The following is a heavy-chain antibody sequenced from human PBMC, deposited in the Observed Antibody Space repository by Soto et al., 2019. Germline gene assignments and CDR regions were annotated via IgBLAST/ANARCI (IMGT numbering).Heavy chain of an antibody. J-gene: IGHJ4*02. CDR1: GFTFSNAW. Sequence: GGSLRLSCAASGFTFSNAWMNWVRQAPGKGLEWVGRIKSKTDGGTTDYAAPVKGSFAISRDDSKNTLYLQMNSLKTEDTAVYYCTTADDPELRHYVDYWGQGTLVTVSS. V-gene: IGHV3-15*07. CDR2: IKSKTDGGTT. D-gene: IGHD1-7*01. CDR3: TTADDPELRHYVDY.